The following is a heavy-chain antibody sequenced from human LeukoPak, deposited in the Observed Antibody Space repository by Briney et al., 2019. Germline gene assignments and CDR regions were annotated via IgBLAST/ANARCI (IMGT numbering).Heavy chain of an antibody. Sequence: PGGSLRLSCAASGFTFSSYGMHWVRQAPGKGLEWVAVIWYDGSNKYYADSVKCRFTISRDNSKNTLYLQMNSLRAEDTAVYYCARAGQLDSSPPTNYWGQGTLVTVSS. V-gene: IGHV3-33*01. CDR3: ARAGQLDSSPPTNY. CDR2: IWYDGSNK. CDR1: GFTFSSYG. D-gene: IGHD6-13*01. J-gene: IGHJ4*02.